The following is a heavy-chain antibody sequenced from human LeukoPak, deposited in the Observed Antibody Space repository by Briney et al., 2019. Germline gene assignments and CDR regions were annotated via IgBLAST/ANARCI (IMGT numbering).Heavy chain of an antibody. D-gene: IGHD1-26*01. J-gene: IGHJ4*02. CDR3: ARGGTYYPCIDY. CDR2: ISAYNGRT. V-gene: IGHV1-18*01. CDR1: GYTFTSAY. Sequence: ASVKVSCKASGYTFTSAYINWVRQAPGQRLEWMGWISAYNGRTNYAQKFQGRVTMTTDSSTSTAYMDLTSLRSDDTAVYYCARGGTYYPCIDYWGQGTLVTVSS.